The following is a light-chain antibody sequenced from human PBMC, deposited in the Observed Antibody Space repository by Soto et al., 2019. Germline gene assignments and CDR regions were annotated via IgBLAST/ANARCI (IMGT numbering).Light chain of an antibody. Sequence: EIVLTQSPATLSLSPGERATLSCRASQSVSNYLAWHQQKPGQAPRLLIYDASNRATGIPARFSGSGSGTDFTPTISTLEPEDFAVYYCQQHINRLSFGGGTKVDIK. CDR1: QSVSNY. CDR3: QQHINRLS. V-gene: IGKV3-11*01. CDR2: DAS. J-gene: IGKJ4*01.